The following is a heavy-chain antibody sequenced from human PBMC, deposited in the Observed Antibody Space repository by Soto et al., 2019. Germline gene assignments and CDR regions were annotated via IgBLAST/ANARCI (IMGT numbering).Heavy chain of an antibody. D-gene: IGHD2-21*02. CDR2: IIPLFGTA. Sequence: QVYLVQSGAEVKKPGSSVKISCKASGGIFSSNTINWVRQAAGQGLEWMGGIIPLFGTANYAEKFQGRVTITADKSTKTEYMELTSLRSEDTAVYYCASKAACGGDCYAFDSWGQGTLGNVSS. V-gene: IGHV1-69*06. J-gene: IGHJ4*02. CDR1: GGIFSSNT. CDR3: ASKAACGGDCYAFDS.